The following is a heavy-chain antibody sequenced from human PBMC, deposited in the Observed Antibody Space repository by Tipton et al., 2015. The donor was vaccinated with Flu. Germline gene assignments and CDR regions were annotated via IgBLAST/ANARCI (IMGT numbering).Heavy chain of an antibody. D-gene: IGHD3-22*01. CDR3: ARLYYYDSSGYYYGGWFDP. CDR2: IYYSGGT. Sequence: TLSLTCTVSGGSISSYYWSWIRQPPGKGLEWIGYIYYSGGTNYNPSLKSRVTISVDTSKNQFSLKLSSVTAAATAVYYCARLYYYDSSGYYYGGWFDPWGQGTLVTVSS. J-gene: IGHJ5*02. V-gene: IGHV4-59*01. CDR1: GGSISSYY.